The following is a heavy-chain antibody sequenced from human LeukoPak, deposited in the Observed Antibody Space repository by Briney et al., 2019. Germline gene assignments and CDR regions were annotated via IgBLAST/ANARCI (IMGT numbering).Heavy chain of an antibody. CDR2: ISSSSSYI. V-gene: IGHV3-21*01. J-gene: IGHJ4*02. Sequence: GGTLRLSCAASGFIVRNYYLSWVRQAPGKGLEWVSSISSSSSYIYYADSVKGRFTISRDNAKNSPYLQMNSLRAEDTAVYYCARGLQLWVRSHFDYWGQGTLVTVSS. D-gene: IGHD5-18*01. CDR1: GFIVRNYY. CDR3: ARGLQLWVRSHFDY.